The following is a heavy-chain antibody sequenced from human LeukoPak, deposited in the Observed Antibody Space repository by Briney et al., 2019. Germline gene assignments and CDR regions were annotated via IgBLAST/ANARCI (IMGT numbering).Heavy chain of an antibody. V-gene: IGHV3-7*01. CDR1: GFTVSSNY. Sequence: GGSLRLSCAASGFTVSSNYMSWVRQAPGKGLEWVANIKQDGSEKYYVDSVKGRFTISRDNAKNSLYLQMNSLRAEDTAVYYCARDGYDKYYFDYWGQGTLVTVSS. CDR3: ARDGYDKYYFDY. J-gene: IGHJ4*02. D-gene: IGHD5-12*01. CDR2: IKQDGSEK.